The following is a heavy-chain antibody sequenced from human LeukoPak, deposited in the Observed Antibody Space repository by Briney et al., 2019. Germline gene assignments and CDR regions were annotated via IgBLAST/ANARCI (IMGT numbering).Heavy chain of an antibody. CDR3: AKVLAVTSYGAKSIFDH. J-gene: IGHJ4*02. Sequence: GGSLRLSCATSGFIFSSYDMCWVRQAPGKGLEWVAFIWYDGSNKYYADSVKGRFTISRDNSKNTVYLQMNSLRAEDTAVYYCAKVLAVTSYGAKSIFDHWGQGTLVTVSS. CDR2: IWYDGSNK. V-gene: IGHV3-30*02. D-gene: IGHD4-23*01. CDR1: GFIFSSYD.